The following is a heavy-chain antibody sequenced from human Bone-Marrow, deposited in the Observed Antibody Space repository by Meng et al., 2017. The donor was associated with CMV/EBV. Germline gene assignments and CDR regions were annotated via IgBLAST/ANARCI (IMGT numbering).Heavy chain of an antibody. Sequence: SCAASVFTLSSSAMHWVRQASGKGLYYVSAISSNGGSTYYADYVKGRFTISRDNSKNTLYLQMGSLRAEDMAVYYCARGTYYDFWSGYYSTPNDYWGQGTLVTASS. D-gene: IGHD3-3*01. V-gene: IGHV3-64*02. J-gene: IGHJ4*02. CDR3: ARGTYYDFWSGYYSTPNDY. CDR1: VFTLSSSA. CDR2: ISSNGGST.